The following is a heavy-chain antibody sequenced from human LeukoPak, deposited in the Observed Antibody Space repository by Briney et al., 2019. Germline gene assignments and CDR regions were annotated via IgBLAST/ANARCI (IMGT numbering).Heavy chain of an antibody. V-gene: IGHV3-7*01. D-gene: IGHD4-23*01. CDR1: GFTFSSYW. Sequence: GGSLRLSCAASGFTFSSYWMSWVRQAPGKGLEWVANIKQDGSEKYYVDSVKGRFTISRDNAKNSLYLQMNSLRAEDTAVYYCARVNWGGNYYYYYYMDVWGKGTTVTVSS. J-gene: IGHJ6*03. CDR3: ARVNWGGNYYYYYYMDV. CDR2: IKQDGSEK.